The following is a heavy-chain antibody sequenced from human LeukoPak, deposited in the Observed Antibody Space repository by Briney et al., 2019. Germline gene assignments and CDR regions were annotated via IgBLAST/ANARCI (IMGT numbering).Heavy chain of an antibody. CDR2: ISGYNGNT. CDR3: ARAAGQWLVSSWFDP. D-gene: IGHD6-19*01. V-gene: IGHV1-18*04. Sequence: ASVKVSCKASGYTFTGYYMHWVRQAPGQGLECLGWISGYNGNTNYAQNLQGRVTMTTDTSTSTAYMELRSLRSDDTAVYYCARAAGQWLVSSWFDPWGQGTLLTVSS. CDR1: GYTFTGYY. J-gene: IGHJ5*02.